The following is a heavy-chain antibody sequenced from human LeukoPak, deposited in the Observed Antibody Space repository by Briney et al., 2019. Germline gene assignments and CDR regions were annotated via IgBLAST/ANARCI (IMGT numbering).Heavy chain of an antibody. CDR3: ARQGRGYSYLFDY. D-gene: IGHD5-18*01. CDR2: ISGSGGST. J-gene: IGHJ4*02. CDR1: GFTFANYA. V-gene: IGHV3-23*01. Sequence: PGGSLRLSCAASGFTFANYAMSWVRQGPGKGLEWVSTISGSGGSTYYADSVKGRFTISRHNSENTLYLQMNSLRAEDTAVYYCARQGRGYSYLFDYWGQGTLVTVSS.